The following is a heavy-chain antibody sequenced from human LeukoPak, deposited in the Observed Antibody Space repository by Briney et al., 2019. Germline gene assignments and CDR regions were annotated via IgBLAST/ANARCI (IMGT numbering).Heavy chain of an antibody. Sequence: ASVKVSYXASGYTFTGYYMHWVRQAPGQGLEWMGRINPNSGGTNYAQKFQGRVTMTRDTSISTAYMGLSRLRSDDTAVYYCARGRYNWNDGPGWFDPWGQGTLVTVSS. CDR2: INPNSGGT. CDR1: GYTFTGYY. J-gene: IGHJ5*02. V-gene: IGHV1-2*06. D-gene: IGHD1-1*01. CDR3: ARGRYNWNDGPGWFDP.